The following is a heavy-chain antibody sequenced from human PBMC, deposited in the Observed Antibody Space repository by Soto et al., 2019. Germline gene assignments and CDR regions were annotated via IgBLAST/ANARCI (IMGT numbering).Heavy chain of an antibody. CDR3: ARAHDYEGSKPSYYYGMDV. J-gene: IGHJ6*02. CDR2: ISYDGSNK. V-gene: IGHV3-30-3*01. D-gene: IGHD4-17*01. Sequence: QVQLVESGGGVVQPGRSLRLSCAASGFTFSSYAMHWVRQAPGKGLEWVAVISYDGSNKYYADSVKGRFTISRDNSKNTLYLQMNSLRAEDTAVYYCARAHDYEGSKPSYYYGMDVWGQGTTVTVSS. CDR1: GFTFSSYA.